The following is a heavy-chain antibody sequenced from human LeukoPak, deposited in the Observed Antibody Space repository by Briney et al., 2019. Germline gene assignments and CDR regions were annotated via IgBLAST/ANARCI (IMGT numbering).Heavy chain of an antibody. D-gene: IGHD3-10*01. CDR2: ISWNGGDI. CDR3: VKSAPVTSVRESQLGGAFDI. CDR1: GFTFSSYS. V-gene: IGHV3-9*03. J-gene: IGHJ3*02. Sequence: PGGSLRLSCAASGFTFSSYSMNWVRQAPGKGLEWVSGISWNGGDIGYGDSVKGRFSISRDNAKNSLYLQMNSLRAEDMVLYYCVKSAPVTSVRESQLGGAFDIWGQGTMVTVSS.